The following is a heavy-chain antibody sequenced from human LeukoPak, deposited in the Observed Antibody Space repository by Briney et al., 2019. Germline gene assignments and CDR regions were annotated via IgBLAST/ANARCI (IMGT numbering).Heavy chain of an antibody. V-gene: IGHV4-59*08. CDR2: IYDSGSTSGST. CDR1: GVSITGYY. J-gene: IGHJ4*02. Sequence: SETLSLTCPVSGVSITGYYWSWIRQPPGKGLEWIAYIYDSGSTSGSTNYNPSLKSRVTISVDTSRNQLSLKLTSVTAADTAVYYCARHEGSSAWYNYWGQGTLVTVSS. CDR3: ARHEGSSAWYNY. D-gene: IGHD6-19*01.